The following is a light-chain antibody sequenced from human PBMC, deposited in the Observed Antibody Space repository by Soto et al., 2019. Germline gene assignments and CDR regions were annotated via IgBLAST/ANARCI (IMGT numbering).Light chain of an antibody. CDR2: AAS. J-gene: IGKJ4*01. V-gene: IGKV1-12*01. CDR1: QDIKNW. Sequence: DIQMTQSPSSVSASVGDRVTITCRASQDIKNWLAWYQQKPGGAPKLLIYAASSVQSGVPSRFSGSGVGTDFTLTISSLQPEDFATYHCQQTSTFPRTFGGGTKVEI. CDR3: QQTSTFPRT.